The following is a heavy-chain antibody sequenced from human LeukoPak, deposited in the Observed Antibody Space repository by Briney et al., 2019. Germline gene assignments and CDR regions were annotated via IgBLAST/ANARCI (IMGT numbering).Heavy chain of an antibody. CDR3: ARGPAYCGGDCYDWFDP. Sequence: SVKVSCKASGGTFSSYAISWVRQAPGQGLEWMGGIIPIFGTANYAQKFQGRVTITADESTSTAYMELSSLRSEDTAVYYCARGPAYCGGDCYDWFDPWGQGTLVTVSS. CDR1: GGTFSSYA. V-gene: IGHV1-69*01. J-gene: IGHJ5*02. D-gene: IGHD2-21*02. CDR2: IIPIFGTA.